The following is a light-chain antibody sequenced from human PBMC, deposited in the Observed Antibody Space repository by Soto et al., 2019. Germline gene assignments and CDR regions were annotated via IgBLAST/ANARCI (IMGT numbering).Light chain of an antibody. Sequence: EIVMTQSPATLSVSPGERVTLSCRASQSVSSNLAWYQQKPGQAPRLLIYGASTRVPGIPARFSGSGSGTEFTLTISSLQSEDFALYYCQQYHNWPPLTFGRGTKVDIK. V-gene: IGKV3-15*01. J-gene: IGKJ4*01. CDR1: QSVSSN. CDR2: GAS. CDR3: QQYHNWPPLT.